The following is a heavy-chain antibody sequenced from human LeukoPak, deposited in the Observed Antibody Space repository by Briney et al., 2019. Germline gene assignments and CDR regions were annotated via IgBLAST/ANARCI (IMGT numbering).Heavy chain of an antibody. V-gene: IGHV3-23*01. CDR2: ISGGGGST. Sequence: GGSLRLSCAASGFTFSSYAMSWVRQAPGKGLECVSTISGGGGSTYYADSVKGRFTISRDNSKNTLYLQLNSLRVEDTAIYYCAKVIITGSFPDYFDNWGQGTLVTVSS. D-gene: IGHD1-14*01. CDR1: GFTFSSYA. J-gene: IGHJ4*02. CDR3: AKVIITGSFPDYFDN.